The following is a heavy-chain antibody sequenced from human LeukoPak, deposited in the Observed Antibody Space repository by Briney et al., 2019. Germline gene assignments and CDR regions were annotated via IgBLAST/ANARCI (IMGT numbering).Heavy chain of an antibody. Sequence: SETLSLTCTVSGGSISSGCYYWSWIRQPAGRGLEWIGRNYIRGSTNYNPSLKSRVTISVDTSKNQFSLKLRSVTAADTAVYYCARGPRGYSYGAFDYWGRGILVTVSS. CDR3: ARGPRGYSYGAFDY. V-gene: IGHV4-61*02. CDR1: GGSISSGCYY. CDR2: NYIRGST. D-gene: IGHD5-18*01. J-gene: IGHJ4*02.